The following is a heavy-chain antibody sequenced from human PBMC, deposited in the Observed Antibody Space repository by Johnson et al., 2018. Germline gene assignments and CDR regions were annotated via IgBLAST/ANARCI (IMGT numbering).Heavy chain of an antibody. Sequence: VQLVESGGGVVQPGRSLRLSCAASGFTFSSYAMHWVRQAPGKGLEWVAVISYDGSNKYYADSVKGRFTISRDNSKNTLYLQMNSLRAEDTAVYYCASCSSTSCPTHYYYYMDVWGKGTTVTVSS. V-gene: IGHV3-30-3*01. J-gene: IGHJ6*03. CDR2: ISYDGSNK. CDR1: GFTFSSYA. D-gene: IGHD2-2*01. CDR3: ASCSSTSCPTHYYYYMDV.